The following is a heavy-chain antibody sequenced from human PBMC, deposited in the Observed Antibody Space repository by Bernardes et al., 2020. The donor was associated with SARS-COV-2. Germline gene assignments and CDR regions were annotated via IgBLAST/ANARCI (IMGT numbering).Heavy chain of an antibody. D-gene: IGHD6-13*01. CDR2: IYYTGST. Sequence: SETLSLTCTVSGGSISTSTYYWGWIRQSPGKGLEWIGTIYYTGSTYYNPSLKSLVTISVDTSKNQFSLMLTSVTAADTSVYYCARAPPEAAAGMGLFDYWGQGTLVTVSS. J-gene: IGHJ4*02. CDR3: ARAPPEAAAGMGLFDY. V-gene: IGHV4-39*01. CDR1: GGSISTSTYY.